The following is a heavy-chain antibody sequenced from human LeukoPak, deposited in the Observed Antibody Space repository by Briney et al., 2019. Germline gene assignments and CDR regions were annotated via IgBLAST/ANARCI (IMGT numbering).Heavy chain of an antibody. Sequence: PGGSLRLSCAASGFTVSTNYMNWVRQAPGKGLEWVSAISGSGGSTYYADSVKGRFTISRDNSKNTLYLQMNSLRAEDTAVYYCAKGSVYDSSGYYFRDWGQGTMVTVSS. CDR1: GFTVSTNY. D-gene: IGHD3-22*01. J-gene: IGHJ3*01. CDR2: ISGSGGST. V-gene: IGHV3-23*01. CDR3: AKGSVYDSSGYYFRD.